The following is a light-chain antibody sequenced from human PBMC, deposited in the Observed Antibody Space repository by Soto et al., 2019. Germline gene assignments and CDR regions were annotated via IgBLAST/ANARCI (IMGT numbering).Light chain of an antibody. J-gene: IGKJ2*03. CDR1: QSISRW. CDR3: QQYNSYLFS. CDR2: DAS. V-gene: IGKV1-5*01. Sequence: DIRLTQAPSTLPASVGDRVTITCRASQSISRWLARYQQKPWKAPKPLIYDASSLESEVPSRFSGSRFWTAVSLTSTSVQPKDSATYYCQQYNSYLFSFGQGTKLEI.